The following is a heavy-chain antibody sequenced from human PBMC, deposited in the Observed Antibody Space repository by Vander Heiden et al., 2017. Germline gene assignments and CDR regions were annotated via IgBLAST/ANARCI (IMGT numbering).Heavy chain of an antibody. CDR2: IYYSGST. V-gene: IGHV4-39*01. CDR3: ATPRNYYDFWSGYSNWFDP. Sequence: QLQLQESGPGLVKPSETLSLTCTVSVGSISSSSYYWGWIRQPPGKGLEWIGSIYYSGSTYYNPSLKSRVTISVDTSKNQFSLKLSSVTAADTAVYYCATPRNYYDFWSGYSNWFDPWGQGTLVTVSS. CDR1: VGSISSSSYY. J-gene: IGHJ5*02. D-gene: IGHD3-3*01.